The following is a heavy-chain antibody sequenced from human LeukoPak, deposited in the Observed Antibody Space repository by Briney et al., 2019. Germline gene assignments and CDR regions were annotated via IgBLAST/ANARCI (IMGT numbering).Heavy chain of an antibody. CDR2: IYYSGST. CDR1: GGSISSYY. Sequence: PSETLSLTCTVSGGSISSYYWSWIRQPPGKGLEWIGYIYYSGSTNYNPSLKSRVTISVDTSKNQFSLKLSSVTAADTAVYYCARRSPGRYDILTGYFRSETYYFDYWGQGTLVTVSS. CDR3: ARRSPGRYDILTGYFRSETYYFDY. V-gene: IGHV4-59*01. D-gene: IGHD3-9*01. J-gene: IGHJ4*02.